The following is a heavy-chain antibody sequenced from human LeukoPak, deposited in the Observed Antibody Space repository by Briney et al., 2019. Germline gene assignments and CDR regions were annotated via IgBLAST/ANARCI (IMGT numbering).Heavy chain of an antibody. Sequence: GGSLRLSCAASGXTFSTYAMSWVRQAPGKGLEWVSTISTTGANTYYADSVQGRFTISRDNSKNTQFLQMNSLRGEDTAVYYCLGYCSGGSCYSGAHWGQGTLVTVSS. D-gene: IGHD2-15*01. CDR2: ISTTGANT. CDR1: GXTFSTYA. CDR3: LGYCSGGSCYSGAH. V-gene: IGHV3-23*01. J-gene: IGHJ4*02.